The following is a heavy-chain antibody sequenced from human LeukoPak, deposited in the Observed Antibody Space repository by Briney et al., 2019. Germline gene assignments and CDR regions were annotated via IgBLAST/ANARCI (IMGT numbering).Heavy chain of an antibody. J-gene: IGHJ4*02. CDR3: ARDGAGNEPFDY. D-gene: IGHD1-26*01. CDR2: INSSGGST. CDR1: GYTFINYY. Sequence: GASVKVSCKASGYTFINYYIHWVRQAPGPGLEWMGVINSSGGSTNYAQKFQGRVTMTRDTSTSTVYMELSNLNSEDTAVYYCARDGAGNEPFDYWGQGTLVTVSS. V-gene: IGHV1-46*01.